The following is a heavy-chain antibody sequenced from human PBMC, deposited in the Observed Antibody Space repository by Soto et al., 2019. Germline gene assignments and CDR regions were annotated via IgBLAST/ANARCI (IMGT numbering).Heavy chain of an antibody. D-gene: IGHD4-17*01. CDR1: GGSISSSNW. V-gene: IGHV4-4*02. CDR3: ARVGDYELEQDY. Sequence: SETLSLTCAVSGGSISSSNWWSWIRQPPGKGLEWIGEIYHSGSTNYNPSLKSRVTISVDKSKNQFSLKLSSVTAADTAVYYCARVGDYELEQDYWGQGTLVTVSS. CDR2: IYHSGST. J-gene: IGHJ4*02.